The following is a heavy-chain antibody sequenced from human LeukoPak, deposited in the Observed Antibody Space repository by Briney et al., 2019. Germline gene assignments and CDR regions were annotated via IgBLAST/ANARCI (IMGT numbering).Heavy chain of an antibody. CDR2: ISGSSGSI. V-gene: IGHV3-48*02. Sequence: GGSLRLSCAASGSTFRTYGMNWVRQAPGKGLEWVSYISGSSGSIYDADSVKGRFTISRDNAKNSPYLQMNSLRDEDTAFYYCARVYCTGGMCYTGLDYWGQGTLVTVSS. CDR1: GSTFRTYG. D-gene: IGHD2-8*02. J-gene: IGHJ4*02. CDR3: ARVYCTGGMCYTGLDY.